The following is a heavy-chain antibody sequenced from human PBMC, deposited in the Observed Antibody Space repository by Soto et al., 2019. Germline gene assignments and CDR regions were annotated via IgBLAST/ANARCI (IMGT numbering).Heavy chain of an antibody. CDR3: ATDRAAASGIHAFDI. Sequence: QVQLVQSGAEVKKPGSSVKVSCKTSGGPFKAYAVRWVRQAPGQGLEWMGGIIPVFGAPTYAQDFQGRVNITADKSTSTAYMELSNLRFDDTAVYYCATDRAAASGIHAFDIWGQGTMVAVSS. CDR1: GGPFKAYA. CDR2: IIPVFGAP. D-gene: IGHD2-2*01. J-gene: IGHJ3*02. V-gene: IGHV1-69*06.